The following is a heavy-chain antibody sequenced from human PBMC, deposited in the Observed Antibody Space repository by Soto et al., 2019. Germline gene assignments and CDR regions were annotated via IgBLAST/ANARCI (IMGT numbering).Heavy chain of an antibody. D-gene: IGHD6-6*01. CDR1: GGSISSYY. CDR3: GRAVSSSPLVY. CDR2: IYYSGST. Sequence: SETLSLTCTVSGGSISSYYWSWIRQPPGKGLEWIGYIYYSGSTNYNPSLKSRVTISVDTSKNQFSLKLSSVTAADTAVYYCGRAVSSSPLVYWGQGTMVTVSS. J-gene: IGHJ4*01. V-gene: IGHV4-59*01.